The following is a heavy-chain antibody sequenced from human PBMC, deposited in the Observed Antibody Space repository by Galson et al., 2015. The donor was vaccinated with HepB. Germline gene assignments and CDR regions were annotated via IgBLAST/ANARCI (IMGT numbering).Heavy chain of an antibody. V-gene: IGHV3-15*01. CDR3: TTYRYNYDTFGNDY. CDR1: GYIFSKAW. CDR2: ILSKTDGGTT. Sequence: SLRLSCAASGYIFSKAWMSWVRQPPGEGLEWVGRILSKTDGGTTDLAAPVKGRFTISRDDSKNTLYLHMNSLKTEDTAGYYCTTYRYNYDTFGNDYWGQGTLVTVSS. D-gene: IGHD5-18*01. J-gene: IGHJ4*02.